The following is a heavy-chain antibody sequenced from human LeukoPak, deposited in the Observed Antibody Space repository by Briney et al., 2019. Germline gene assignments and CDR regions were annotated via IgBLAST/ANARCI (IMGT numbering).Heavy chain of an antibody. Sequence: VASVKVSCKASGYTFTDYYMHWVRQAPGQGLEWMGGIIPIFGTANYAQKFQGRVTITADESTSTAYMELSSLRSEDTAVYYCARGTYGDYVVDYWGQGTLVTVSS. CDR2: IIPIFGTA. V-gene: IGHV1-69*13. CDR1: GYTFTDYY. J-gene: IGHJ4*02. CDR3: ARGTYGDYVVDY. D-gene: IGHD4-17*01.